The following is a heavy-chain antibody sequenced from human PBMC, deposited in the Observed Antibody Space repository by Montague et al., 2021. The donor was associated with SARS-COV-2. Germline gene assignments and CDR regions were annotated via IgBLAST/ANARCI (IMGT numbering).Heavy chain of an antibody. D-gene: IGHD2-15*01. CDR3: ARVSGDCGGGSCYPPYYFDY. CDR2: IYSGGST. J-gene: IGHJ4*02. V-gene: IGHV3-53*04. CDR1: GFTVSSNY. Sequence: SLRLSCAASGFTVSSNYMNWVRQAPGKGLEWVSVIYSGGSTYYADSVKGRFTISRHNSKNTLYLQMNSLRTEDTAVYYCARVSGDCGGGSCYPPYYFDYWGQGTLVTVSS.